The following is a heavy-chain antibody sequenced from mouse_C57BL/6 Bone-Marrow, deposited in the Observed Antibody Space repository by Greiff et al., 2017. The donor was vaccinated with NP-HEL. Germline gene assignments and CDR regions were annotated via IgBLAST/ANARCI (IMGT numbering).Heavy chain of an antibody. CDR1: GYTFTSYW. CDR2: INPSNGGT. V-gene: IGHV1-53*01. J-gene: IGHJ3*01. D-gene: IGHD1-1*01. Sequence: QVQLQQPGTELVKPGASVKLSCKASGYTFTSYWMHWVKQRHGQGLEWIGNINPSNGGTNYNEKFKSKATLTVDKSSSTAYMQLSSLTSEDSAVYYCARGGLLRDWFADWGQGTLVTVSA. CDR3: ARGGLLRDWFAD.